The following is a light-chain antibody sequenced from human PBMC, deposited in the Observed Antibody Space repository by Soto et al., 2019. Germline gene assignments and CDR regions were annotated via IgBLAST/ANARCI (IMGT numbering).Light chain of an antibody. Sequence: DIQITQSPSTLSASVGDRVTITCRASQSISSWLAWYQQKPGKAPKLLIYKASSLESGVPSRFSGSGSGTEFTLTISSLQPDDFATYYCQQYNSYPYTFGQGTKVDIX. CDR3: QQYNSYPYT. CDR1: QSISSW. V-gene: IGKV1-5*03. J-gene: IGKJ2*01. CDR2: KAS.